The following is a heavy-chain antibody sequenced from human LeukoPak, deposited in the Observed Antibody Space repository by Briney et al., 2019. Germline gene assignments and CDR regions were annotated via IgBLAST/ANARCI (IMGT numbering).Heavy chain of an antibody. V-gene: IGHV4-39*07. D-gene: IGHD6-13*01. CDR3: ARVRSSSWYSLFDY. Sequence: SETLSLTCTVSGGSISSSSYYWGWIRQPPGKGLEWIGSIYYSGSTYYNPSLKSRVTISVDTSKNQFSLKLSSVTAADTAVYYCARVRSSSWYSLFDYWGQGTLVTVSS. CDR1: GGSISSSSYY. CDR2: IYYSGST. J-gene: IGHJ4*02.